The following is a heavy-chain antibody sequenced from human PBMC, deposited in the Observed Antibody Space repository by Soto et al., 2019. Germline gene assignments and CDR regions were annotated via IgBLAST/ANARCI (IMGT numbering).Heavy chain of an antibody. CDR2: INPSGVST. Sequence: ASVKVSCKASGYTFTSYYMHWVRQAPGQGLEWMGIINPSGVSTSYAQKFQGRVTMTRDTSTSTVYMELSSLRSEDTAVYYCARDLDPHGGYGDYAYWGQGTLVTVSS. CDR3: ARDLDPHGGYGDYAY. J-gene: IGHJ4*02. V-gene: IGHV1-46*01. CDR1: GYTFTSYY. D-gene: IGHD4-17*01.